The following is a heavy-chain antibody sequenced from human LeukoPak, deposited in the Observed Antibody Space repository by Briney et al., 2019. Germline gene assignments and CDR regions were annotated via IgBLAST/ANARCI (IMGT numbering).Heavy chain of an antibody. CDR3: AKGRWFGEESGFDP. V-gene: IGHV3-23*01. CDR1: GFTFSSYA. D-gene: IGHD3-10*01. Sequence: GGSLRLSCAASGFTFSSYAMSWVRQAPGKGLEWVSAISGSGGSTYYADSVKGRFTISRGNSKNTLYLQMNSLRAEDTAVYYCAKGRWFGEESGFDPWGQGTLVTFSS. J-gene: IGHJ5*02. CDR2: ISGSGGST.